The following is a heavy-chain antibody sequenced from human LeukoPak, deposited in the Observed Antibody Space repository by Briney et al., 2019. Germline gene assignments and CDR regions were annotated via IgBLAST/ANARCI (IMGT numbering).Heavy chain of an antibody. Sequence: ASVTVSCKASGYTFTRYGINWVRQDPGQGLEWMGWISPDNGRTKYSQKFQDRVTMTSDSSTDTAYMELRSLRTDDTAVYYCARDLPTTESNLRSDFWGQGTLVTVSS. V-gene: IGHV1-18*01. J-gene: IGHJ4*02. CDR2: ISPDNGRT. CDR1: GYTFTRYG. D-gene: IGHD1-14*01. CDR3: ARDLPTTESNLRSDF.